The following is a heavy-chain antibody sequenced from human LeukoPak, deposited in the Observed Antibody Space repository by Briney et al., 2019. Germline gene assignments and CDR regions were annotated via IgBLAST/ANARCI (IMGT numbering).Heavy chain of an antibody. CDR2: INWNGGST. V-gene: IGHV3-20*04. CDR1: GFTFDDYG. D-gene: IGHD6-13*01. J-gene: IGHJ3*02. CDR3: ARVDSSSWYSDAFDI. Sequence: PGGSLRLSCAASGFTFDDYGMSWVRQAPGKGLEWVSGINWNGGSTGNADSVKGRFTISRDNAKNSLYLQMNSLRAEDTAVYYCARVDSSSWYSDAFDIWGQGTMVTVSS.